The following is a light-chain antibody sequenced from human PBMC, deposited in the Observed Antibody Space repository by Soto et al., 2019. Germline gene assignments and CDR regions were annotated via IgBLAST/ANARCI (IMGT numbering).Light chain of an antibody. CDR3: QTWGSGVRV. J-gene: IGLJ3*02. V-gene: IGLV4-69*01. CDR2: VNSDGSH. CDR1: SGLSNYA. Sequence: QLVLTQSPSASASLGASVKLTCTLTSGLSNYAIAWHQQQPEKGPRYLMKVNSDGSHTKGDGVPDRFSGSSSGAERYLTISSLQSEDEADYYCQTWGSGVRVFGGGTKLTVL.